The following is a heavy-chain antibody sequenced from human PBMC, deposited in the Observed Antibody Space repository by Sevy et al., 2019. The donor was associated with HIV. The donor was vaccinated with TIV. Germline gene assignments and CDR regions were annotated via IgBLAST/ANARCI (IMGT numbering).Heavy chain of an antibody. J-gene: IGHJ4*02. D-gene: IGHD1-26*01. V-gene: IGHV3-7*01. CDR1: GFIFRSSW. CDR2: IKEDGSEK. Sequence: GGSLRLSCAVSGFIFRSSWMSWVRQAPGKGLEWVANIKEDGSEKNYVESVRGRFTISRDNAKNSLHLQMSSLRAEDTAVYYCARLSGGYYYWGQGTLVTVSS. CDR3: ARLSGGYYY.